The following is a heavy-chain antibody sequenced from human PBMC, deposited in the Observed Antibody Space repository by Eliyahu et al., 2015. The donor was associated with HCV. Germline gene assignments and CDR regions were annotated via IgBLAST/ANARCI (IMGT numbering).Heavy chain of an antibody. CDR3: ARGFSSTKFDY. CDR1: GYIFTTYF. Sequence: QVQLVQSGAEVKKPGASVKVSCKASGYIFTTYFLHWVRRAPGQGLEWMGIINPSTGRTDYTQNFQGRLTLTRDTSTSTVYMEVSSLRPEDTAIYYCARGFSSTKFDYWGQGTLVTVSS. V-gene: IGHV1-46*01. J-gene: IGHJ4*02. CDR2: INPSTGRT. D-gene: IGHD6-6*01.